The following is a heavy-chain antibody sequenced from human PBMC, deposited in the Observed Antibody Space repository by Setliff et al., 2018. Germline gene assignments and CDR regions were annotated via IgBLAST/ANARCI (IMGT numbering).Heavy chain of an antibody. CDR3: ARASRFGTIKYRGDYYMDV. CDR1: GFTFDDYV. Sequence: PGGSLRLSCAASGFTFDDYVMSWVRQAPGKGLEWVANIKQDGSEKYYVDSVKGRFTISRDNVKNSLYLQMSSLRAEDTAVYYCARASRFGTIKYRGDYYMDVWGKGTTVTVSS. CDR2: IKQDGSEK. V-gene: IGHV3-7*03. D-gene: IGHD3-10*01. J-gene: IGHJ6*03.